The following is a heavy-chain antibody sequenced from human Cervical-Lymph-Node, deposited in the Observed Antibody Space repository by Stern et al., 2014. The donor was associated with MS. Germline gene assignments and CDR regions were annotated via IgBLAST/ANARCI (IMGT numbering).Heavy chain of an antibody. V-gene: IGHV3-30*04. Sequence: QVQLVQSGGGVVPPGKSLRLSCGTSGFPFTSYAMHWVRQAPGKGLDWVAGVSYDGLNEYYADSVKGRFTISRDNSKKTVSLQMNSLRPEDTALYYCARGAYTYGFDGFSGAFDLWGQGTMVTVSS. CDR2: VSYDGLNE. CDR1: GFPFTSYA. J-gene: IGHJ3*01. D-gene: IGHD5-18*01. CDR3: ARGAYTYGFDGFSGAFDL.